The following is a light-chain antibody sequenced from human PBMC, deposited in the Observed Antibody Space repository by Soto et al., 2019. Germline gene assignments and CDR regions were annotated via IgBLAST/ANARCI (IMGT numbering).Light chain of an antibody. Sequence: DIQMTQSPSSLSAAVGDRVTITCRASQSISSYLNWYQQKPGKAPKLLIYAASSLQSGVPSRFSGSVSGTDFTLTISSLQPEYFATYYCQQSYSTLGSFGQGTKVEIK. J-gene: IGKJ1*01. V-gene: IGKV1-39*01. CDR2: AAS. CDR3: QQSYSTLGS. CDR1: QSISSY.